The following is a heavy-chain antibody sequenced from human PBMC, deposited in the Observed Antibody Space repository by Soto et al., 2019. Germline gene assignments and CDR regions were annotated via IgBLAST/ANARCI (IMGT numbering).Heavy chain of an antibody. J-gene: IGHJ5*02. Sequence: GGSLRLSXAASGFDFSNAWMHWVRQAPGKGLVWVSHVNSDGTITTYADSVKGRFTISRDNAKNTVYLQMNSLRVEDSAVYYCTRDQAYSSAAWGQGTPVTVSS. CDR1: GFDFSNAW. V-gene: IGHV3-74*01. D-gene: IGHD2-21*01. CDR3: TRDQAYSSAA. CDR2: VNSDGTIT.